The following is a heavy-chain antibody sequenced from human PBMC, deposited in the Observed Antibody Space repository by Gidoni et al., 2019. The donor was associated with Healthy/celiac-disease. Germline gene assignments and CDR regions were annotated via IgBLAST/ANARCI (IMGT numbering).Heavy chain of an antibody. CDR2: IYPGDSDT. V-gene: IGHV5-51*01. J-gene: IGHJ4*02. D-gene: IGHD6-19*01. CDR3: ARRIHSSGWLQGFYYFDY. CDR1: GYSFTSYW. Sequence: EVQLVQSGAEVKKPGESLKISCKGSGYSFTSYWIGWVRQMPGKGLEWMGIIYPGDSDTRYSPSFQGQVTISADKAISTAYLQWSSLKASDTAMYYCARRIHSSGWLQGFYYFDYWGQGTLVTVSS.